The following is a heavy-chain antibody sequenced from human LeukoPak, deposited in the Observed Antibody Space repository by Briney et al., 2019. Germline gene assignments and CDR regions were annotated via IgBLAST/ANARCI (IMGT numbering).Heavy chain of an antibody. CDR2: ISYDGSNE. CDR1: GFTFSSYA. J-gene: IGHJ5*02. CDR3: AREYDYVWGSYRWFDP. V-gene: IGHV3-30-3*01. D-gene: IGHD3-16*02. Sequence: GGSLRLSCAASGFTFSSYAMHWVRQAPGKGLEWVAVISYDGSNEYYADSVKGRFTISRDNSKNTLYLQMNSLRAEDTAVYYCAREYDYVWGSYRWFDPWGQGTLVTVSS.